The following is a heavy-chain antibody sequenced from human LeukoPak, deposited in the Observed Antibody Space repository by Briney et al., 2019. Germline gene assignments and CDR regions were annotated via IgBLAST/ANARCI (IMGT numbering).Heavy chain of an antibody. D-gene: IGHD6-25*01. V-gene: IGHV4-4*07. Sequence: KPSETLSLTCAVYGGSFSGYYWSWIRQPAGKGLEWIGRMSTSGNSNYIPSLVSRVTMSVDTSKNQFSLNLSSVTAADTAVYYCTRESGSMRWFDPWGQGTLVTVSS. CDR1: GGSFSGYY. J-gene: IGHJ5*02. CDR2: MSTSGNS. CDR3: TRESGSMRWFDP.